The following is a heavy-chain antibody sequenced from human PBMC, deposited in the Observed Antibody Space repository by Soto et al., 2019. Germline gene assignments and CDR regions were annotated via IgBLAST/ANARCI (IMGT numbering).Heavy chain of an antibody. Sequence: GSGPTLVNPTQTLTLTCTFSAFSLSTGGVGVGWIRQPPGKALEWRALIYWDDDKRCSPSLRSRLTITKDTSKNQVVLTMTNMDPVDTATYYCIQSRCGGDCLQSYASYYYGMDVWGQGTTVTVS. CDR1: AFSLSTGGVG. J-gene: IGHJ6*02. CDR2: IYWDDDK. CDR3: IQSRCGGDCLQSYASYYYGMDV. V-gene: IGHV2-5*02. D-gene: IGHD2-21*02.